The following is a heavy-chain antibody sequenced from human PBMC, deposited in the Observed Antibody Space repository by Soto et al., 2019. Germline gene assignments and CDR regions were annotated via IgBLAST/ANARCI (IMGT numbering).Heavy chain of an antibody. CDR1: GGSISSGGYY. J-gene: IGHJ6*02. D-gene: IGHD4-4*01. Sequence: KASETLSLTCTVSGGSISSGGYYWSWIRQHPGKGLEWIGYIYYSGSTYYNPSLKSRVTISVDTSKNQFSLKLSSVTAADTAVYYCARRNLHSPQIYGMDVWGQGTTVTVSS. V-gene: IGHV4-31*03. CDR2: IYYSGST. CDR3: ARRNLHSPQIYGMDV.